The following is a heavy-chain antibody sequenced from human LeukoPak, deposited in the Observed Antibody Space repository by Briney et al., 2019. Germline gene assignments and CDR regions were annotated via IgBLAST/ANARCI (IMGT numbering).Heavy chain of an antibody. V-gene: IGHV1-2*02. J-gene: IGHJ6*03. CDR3: ARGRGMVRAYYYYYMDV. CDR2: INPNSGGT. Sequence: ASVKVSCKASGYTFTDYYLHWVRQAPGQGLEWMGWINPNSGGTNYAQKFQGRVTMTRDASISTAYMELSSLRSEDTAVYYCARGRGMVRAYYYYYMDVWGKGTTVTVSS. CDR1: GYTFTDYY. D-gene: IGHD3-10*01.